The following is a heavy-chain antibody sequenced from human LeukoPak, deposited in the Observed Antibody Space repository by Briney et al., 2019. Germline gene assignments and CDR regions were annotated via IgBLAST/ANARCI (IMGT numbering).Heavy chain of an antibody. V-gene: IGHV4-39*01. Sequence: PSETLSLTCTVSGGSISGSSYYWGWIRQPPGKGLEWIGSIYYSGSTYYNPSLKSRVTISVDPTNNQFSLKLSSVTAADTAVYYCARRGPSSGSSYHCHYWGQGTLVTVSS. CDR2: IYYSGST. CDR3: ARRGPSSGSSYHCHY. CDR1: GGSISGSSYY. D-gene: IGHD6-19*01. J-gene: IGHJ4*02.